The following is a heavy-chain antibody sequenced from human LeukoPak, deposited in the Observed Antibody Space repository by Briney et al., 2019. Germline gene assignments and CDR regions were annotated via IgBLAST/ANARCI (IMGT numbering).Heavy chain of an antibody. Sequence: SETLSLTYTVSGGSISSGGYYWNWIRHHPGKGLEWIGYIYYSGSTYYNPPLKSRLTITVDTSKNQFSLKLTSLTAADTAVYYCATASPSFYYGSGSQYFDYWGQGTLVTVSS. CDR1: GGSISSGGYY. CDR2: IYYSGST. D-gene: IGHD3-10*01. CDR3: ATASPSFYYGSGSQYFDY. J-gene: IGHJ4*02. V-gene: IGHV4-31*03.